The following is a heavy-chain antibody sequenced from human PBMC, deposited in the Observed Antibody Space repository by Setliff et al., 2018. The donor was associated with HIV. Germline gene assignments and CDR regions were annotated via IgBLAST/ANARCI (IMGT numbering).Heavy chain of an antibody. D-gene: IGHD2-2*01. CDR1: GFTFSSYS. J-gene: IGHJ4*02. V-gene: IGHV3-48*04. CDR2: ISGSGGTT. Sequence: PGGSLRLSCAASGFTFSSYSMNWVRQAPGKGLEWVSVISGSGGTTYYADSVKGRFTISRDNAKNSLYLQMNSLRAEDTAVYYCARIYCSSTSCPTHYWGQGTLVTVSS. CDR3: ARIYCSSTSCPTHY.